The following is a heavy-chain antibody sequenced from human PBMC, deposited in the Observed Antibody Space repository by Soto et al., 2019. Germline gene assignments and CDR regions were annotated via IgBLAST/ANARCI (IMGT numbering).Heavy chain of an antibody. J-gene: IGHJ6*02. Sequence: PGGSLRLSCAASGFTFSSYSMNWVRQAPGKGLEWVSSISSSSSYIYYADSVKGRFTISRDNAKNSLYLQMNSLRAEDTAVYYCARGKRELQGYYYGMDVWGQGTTVTVSS. CDR3: ARGKRELQGYYYGMDV. V-gene: IGHV3-21*01. D-gene: IGHD1-26*01. CDR1: GFTFSSYS. CDR2: ISSSSSYI.